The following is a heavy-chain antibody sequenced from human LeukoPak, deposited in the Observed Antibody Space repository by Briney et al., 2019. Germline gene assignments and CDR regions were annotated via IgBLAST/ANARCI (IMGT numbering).Heavy chain of an antibody. CDR3: ARAPTPMTTVTTLGY. V-gene: IGHV3-30-3*01. CDR2: ISFDGTNK. D-gene: IGHD4-17*01. J-gene: IGHJ4*02. Sequence: PGRSLRLSCAASGFTFSNYTMHWVRQAPGKGLEWVAVISFDGTNKYYADSVKGQFTISRDNSKNTLYLQMNSLRPEDTAVYYCARAPTPMTTVTTLGYWGQGTLVTVSS. CDR1: GFTFSNYT.